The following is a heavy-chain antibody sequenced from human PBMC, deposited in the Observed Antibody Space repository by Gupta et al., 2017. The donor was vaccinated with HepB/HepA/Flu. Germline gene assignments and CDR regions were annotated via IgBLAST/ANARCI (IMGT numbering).Heavy chain of an antibody. Sequence: QVQLVEPGGGLVKPGGSLRLSCAASGFTFSDYYMSWIRQAPGKGLEWVSYIRSSGSTIYDADSVKGGFTISRDNAKNSMYLQMNSLRAEDTAVYYCARDRSVWWHAIDYWGQGTLVTVSS. J-gene: IGHJ4*02. D-gene: IGHD4/OR15-4a*01. V-gene: IGHV3-11*01. CDR1: GFTFSDYY. CDR3: ARDRSVWWHAIDY. CDR2: IRSSGSTI.